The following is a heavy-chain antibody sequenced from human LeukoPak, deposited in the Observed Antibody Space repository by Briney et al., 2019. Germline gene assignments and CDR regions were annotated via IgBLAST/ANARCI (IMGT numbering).Heavy chain of an antibody. CDR1: GFTFGSYA. J-gene: IGHJ4*02. CDR2: IYSGGST. Sequence: PGGSLRLSCAASGFTFGSYAMNWVRQAPGKGLEWVSLIYSGGSTYYADSVKGRFTISRDNSKNTLYLQMNSLRAEDTAVYYCARGYYDSSGEFDYWGQGTLVTVSS. V-gene: IGHV3-66*01. CDR3: ARGYYDSSGEFDY. D-gene: IGHD3-22*01.